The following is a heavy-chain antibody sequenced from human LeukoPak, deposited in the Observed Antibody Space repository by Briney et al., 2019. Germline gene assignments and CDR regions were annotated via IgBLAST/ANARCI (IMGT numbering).Heavy chain of an antibody. CDR1: GYTFTSYG. D-gene: IGHD2-21*02. Sequence: GASVKVSCKASGYTFTSYGISWVRQAPGQGLEWMGWISAYNGNTNYAQKLQGRVTISRDTSASIAYMELSSLRSDDMAVCYCARGIRSTTLTAYYLDYWGQGTLVTVSS. CDR2: ISAYNGNT. V-gene: IGHV1-18*03. CDR3: ARGIRSTTLTAYYLDY. J-gene: IGHJ4*02.